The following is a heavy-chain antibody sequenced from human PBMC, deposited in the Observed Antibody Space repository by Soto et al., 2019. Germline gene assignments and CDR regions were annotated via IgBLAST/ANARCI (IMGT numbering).Heavy chain of an antibody. V-gene: IGHV3-30*03. Sequence: PGGSLRLSCAASGFTFSSYGMHWVRQAPGKGLEWVAVISYGSSTKYYADSVKGRFTISRDNSKNSLYLQMNSLRDEDTAVYYCARDQTYYDFWSGYYPYGMDVWGQGTTVTVSS. J-gene: IGHJ6*02. CDR1: GFTFSSYG. CDR2: ISYGSSTK. D-gene: IGHD3-3*01. CDR3: ARDQTYYDFWSGYYPYGMDV.